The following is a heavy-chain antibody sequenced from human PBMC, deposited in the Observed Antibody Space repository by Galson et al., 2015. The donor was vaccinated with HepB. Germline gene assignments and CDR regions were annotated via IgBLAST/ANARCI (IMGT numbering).Heavy chain of an antibody. J-gene: IGHJ4*02. CDR1: GFTFSSYA. V-gene: IGHV3-30*04. CDR2: ISYDGSNK. Sequence: SLRLSCAASGFTFSSYAMHWVRQAPGKGLEWVAVISYDGSNKYYADSVKGRFTISRDNSKNTLYLQMNSLRAEDTAVYYCARDPNTYYYDSSGYYSYYFDYWGQGTLVTVSS. D-gene: IGHD3-22*01. CDR3: ARDPNTYYYDSSGYYSYYFDY.